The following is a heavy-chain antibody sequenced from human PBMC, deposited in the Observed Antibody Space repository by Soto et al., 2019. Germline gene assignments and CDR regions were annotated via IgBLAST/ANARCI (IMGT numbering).Heavy chain of an antibody. CDR2: INHSGST. CDR3: ARRAYYDFWSGPEVYYYYYGMDV. CDR1: GGSFSGYY. V-gene: IGHV4-34*01. D-gene: IGHD3-3*01. J-gene: IGHJ6*02. Sequence: SETLSLTCAVYGGSFSGYYWSWIRQPPGKGLEWIGEINHSGSTNYNPSLKSRVTISVDTSKNQFSLKLSSVTAADTAVYYCARRAYYDFWSGPEVYYYYYGMDVWGQGTTVT.